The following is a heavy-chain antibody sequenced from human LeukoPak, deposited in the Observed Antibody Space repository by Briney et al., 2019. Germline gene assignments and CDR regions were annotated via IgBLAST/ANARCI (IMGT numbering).Heavy chain of an antibody. Sequence: SETLSLTCAVYGGPFSGYYWSWIRQPAGKGLEWIGRIYTSGSTNYNPSLKSRVTISVDTSKNQFSLKLSSVTAADTAVYYCARALAETAMTGCWFDPWGQGTLVTVSS. D-gene: IGHD5-18*01. J-gene: IGHJ5*02. CDR1: GGPFSGYY. V-gene: IGHV4-59*10. CDR3: ARALAETAMTGCWFDP. CDR2: IYTSGST.